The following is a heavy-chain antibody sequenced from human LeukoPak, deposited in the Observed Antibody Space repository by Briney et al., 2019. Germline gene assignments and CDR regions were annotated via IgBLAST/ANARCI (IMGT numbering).Heavy chain of an antibody. Sequence: GGSLRLSCAASGFPFSSYGMHWVRQAPGKGLEWVAFIRYDGSNKYYADSVKGRFTISRDNSKNTLYLQMNSLRAEDTAVYYCAKDLFTRTWFGEVFDYWGQGTLVTVSS. J-gene: IGHJ4*02. CDR1: GFPFSSYG. D-gene: IGHD3-10*01. V-gene: IGHV3-30*02. CDR2: IRYDGSNK. CDR3: AKDLFTRTWFGEVFDY.